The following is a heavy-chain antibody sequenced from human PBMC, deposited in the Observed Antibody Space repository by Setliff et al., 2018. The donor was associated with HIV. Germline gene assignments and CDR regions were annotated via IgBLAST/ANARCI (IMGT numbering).Heavy chain of an antibody. J-gene: IGHJ4*02. CDR2: IWYDGSNK. CDR3: ARGLYSGSHSGPGY. Sequence: GGSLRLSCAASGFTFSTYSMHWVRQAPGKGLEWVAVIWYDGSNKYYADSVKGRFTISRDNSKNTLYLQMNSLRAEDTAVYYCARGLYSGSHSGPGYWGQGTLVTVSS. V-gene: IGHV3-33*08. D-gene: IGHD1-26*01. CDR1: GFTFSTYS.